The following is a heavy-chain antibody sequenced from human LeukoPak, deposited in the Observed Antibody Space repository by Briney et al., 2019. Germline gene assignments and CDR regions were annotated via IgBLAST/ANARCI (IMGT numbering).Heavy chain of an antibody. J-gene: IGHJ4*02. CDR3: ARLSYGGGDDY. D-gene: IGHD4-23*01. V-gene: IGHV4-59*08. CDR1: GCSISSYY. CDR2: IYYSGST. Sequence: SETLSLTCTVSGCSISSYYWSWIRQPPRKGLEWIGYIYYSGSTNYNPSLKSRVTISVDTSKNQFSLKQSSVTAADTAVYYCARLSYGGGDDYWGQGTLVTVSS.